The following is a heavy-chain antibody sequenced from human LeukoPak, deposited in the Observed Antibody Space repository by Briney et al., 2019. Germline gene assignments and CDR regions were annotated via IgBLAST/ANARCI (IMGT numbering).Heavy chain of an antibody. D-gene: IGHD1-1*01. CDR3: ARVKRGVPGYYGMGV. J-gene: IGHJ6*02. Sequence: ASVKVSCKAPGYTFTSYYMHWVRQAPGQGLEWMGIINPSGGSTSYAQKFQGRVTMTRDTSTSTVYMELSSLRSEDTAVYYCARVKRGVPGYYGMGVWGQGTTVTVSS. V-gene: IGHV1-46*01. CDR1: GYTFTSYY. CDR2: INPSGGST.